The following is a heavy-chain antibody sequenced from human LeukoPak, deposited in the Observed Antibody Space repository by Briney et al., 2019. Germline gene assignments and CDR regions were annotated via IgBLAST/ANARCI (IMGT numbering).Heavy chain of an antibody. V-gene: IGHV4-59*08. CDR1: GGSISSYY. CDR2: IYYSGST. Sequence: SETLSLTCTVSGGSISSYYWSWIRQPPGKGLEWIGYIYYSGSTNYNPSLKSRVTISVDTSKNQFSLELSSVTAADTAVYYCASRSTTRPEFDYWGQGTLVTVSS. J-gene: IGHJ4*02. CDR3: ASRSTTRPEFDY. D-gene: IGHD1-14*01.